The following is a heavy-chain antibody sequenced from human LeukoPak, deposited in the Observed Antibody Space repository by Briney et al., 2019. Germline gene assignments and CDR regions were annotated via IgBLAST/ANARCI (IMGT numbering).Heavy chain of an antibody. D-gene: IGHD4-17*01. J-gene: IGHJ4*02. CDR1: GFTFIGYT. CDR3: ARASNGDSDLDY. Sequence: PGGSLRLSCAASGFTFIGYTMDWVRQAPGKGLEWVSSISSTSNYIYYADSVKGRFTISRDNANNLLFLQMNYLRPEDTAVYYCARASNGDSDLDYWGQGTLVTVSS. CDR2: ISSTSNYI. V-gene: IGHV3-21*06.